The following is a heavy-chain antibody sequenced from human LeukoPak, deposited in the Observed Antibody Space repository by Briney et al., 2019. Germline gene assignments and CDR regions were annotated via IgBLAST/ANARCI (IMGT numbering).Heavy chain of an antibody. CDR3: ARGPKRTGYYNAHYYYYYGMDV. J-gene: IGHJ6*04. D-gene: IGHD3-9*01. V-gene: IGHV4-34*01. Sequence: SETLSLTCAVYGGFFSGYYWSWIRQPPGKGLEWIGEINHSGSTNYNPSLKSRVTISVDTSKNQFSLKLSSVTAADTAVYYCARGPKRTGYYNAHYYYYYGMDVWGKGTTVTVSS. CDR2: INHSGST. CDR1: GGFFSGYY.